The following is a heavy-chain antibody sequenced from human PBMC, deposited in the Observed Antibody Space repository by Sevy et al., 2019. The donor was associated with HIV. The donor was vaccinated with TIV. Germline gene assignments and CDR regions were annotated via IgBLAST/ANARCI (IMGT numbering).Heavy chain of an antibody. V-gene: IGHV3-23*01. Sequence: GGSLRLSCAASGFTFAKYSMSWVRQAPGKGLEWVSTFSFGCGRINYADSVKGRFTISRDDSKITLFLQMNSLRAEVKATYFCAREGCTQPHDYWGQGTLVTVSS. CDR3: AREGCTQPHDY. CDR1: GFTFAKYS. J-gene: IGHJ4*02. CDR2: FSFGCGRI. D-gene: IGHD2-8*01.